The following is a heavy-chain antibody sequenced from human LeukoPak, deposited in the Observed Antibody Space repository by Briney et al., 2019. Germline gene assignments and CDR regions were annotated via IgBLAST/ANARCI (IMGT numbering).Heavy chain of an antibody. Sequence: GGSLRLSCAASGFTVSSNYMSWVRQAPGKGLEWVSVIYSGGSTYYADSVKGRFTISRDNSKNTLYLQMNSLRAEDTAVYYCAKMEFDYGMDVWGQGTTVTVSS. CDR2: IYSGGST. D-gene: IGHD1-1*01. CDR1: GFTVSSNY. V-gene: IGHV3-53*01. J-gene: IGHJ6*02. CDR3: AKMEFDYGMDV.